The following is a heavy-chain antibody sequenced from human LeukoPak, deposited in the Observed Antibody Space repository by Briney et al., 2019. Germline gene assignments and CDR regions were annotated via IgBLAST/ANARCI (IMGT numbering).Heavy chain of an antibody. J-gene: IGHJ4*02. V-gene: IGHV4-39*07. D-gene: IGHD6-13*01. Sequence: KPSETLSLTCTVSGGSISSSSYYWGWIRQPPGKGLEWIGSIYHSGSIYYSPSLRSRVTISVDTSKNQFSLKLTSVTAADTAVYYCAREGQLVHWDSFDYWGQGTLVTVSS. CDR2: IYHSGSI. CDR3: AREGQLVHWDSFDY. CDR1: GGSISSSSYY.